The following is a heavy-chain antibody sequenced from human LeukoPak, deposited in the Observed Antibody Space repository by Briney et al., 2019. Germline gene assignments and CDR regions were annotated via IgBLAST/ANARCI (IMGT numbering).Heavy chain of an antibody. V-gene: IGHV4-31*03. D-gene: IGHD5-18*01. CDR2: IYYTGRT. CDR3: ASAPLGNSFGYMAY. J-gene: IGHJ4*02. CDR1: GGSISSAGYY. Sequence: SQTMSLTCTVSGGSISSAGYYWNWIRQHPTEGLEWIGHIYYTGRTTYNPSVKSRVTISADTSKNQFSLKLNSVTAADTAVYFCASAPLGNSFGYMAYWGQGALVTVSS.